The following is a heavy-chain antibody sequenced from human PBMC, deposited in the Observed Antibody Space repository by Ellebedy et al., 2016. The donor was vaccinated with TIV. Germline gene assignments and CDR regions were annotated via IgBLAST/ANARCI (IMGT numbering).Heavy chain of an antibody. J-gene: IGHJ4*02. CDR1: GFSLSAHE. CDR3: ARVNSQALDF. Sequence: GESLKISCLASGFSLSAHEMNWVRQAQGQGLEWISYISTNGGFAYYGDSVKGRFTISRDNAKNSLYLQMNSLRVDDTAVYYCARVNSQALDFWGQGTLVTVTS. V-gene: IGHV3-48*03. CDR2: ISTNGGFA. D-gene: IGHD2-21*01.